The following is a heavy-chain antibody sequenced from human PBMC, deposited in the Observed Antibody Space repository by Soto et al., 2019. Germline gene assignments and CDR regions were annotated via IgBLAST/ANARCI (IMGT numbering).Heavy chain of an antibody. D-gene: IGHD3-9*01. CDR1: GFTFSSYA. V-gene: IGHV3-30-3*01. CDR2: ISYDGSNK. Sequence: QVQLVESGGGVVQPGRSLRLSCAASGFTFSSYAMHWVRQAPGKGLEWVAVISYDGSNKYYADSVKGRFTISRDNSKNTLYLQMNSLRAEDTAVYYCATGGDDILPGYFDYWGQGTLVTVSS. J-gene: IGHJ4*02. CDR3: ATGGDDILPGYFDY.